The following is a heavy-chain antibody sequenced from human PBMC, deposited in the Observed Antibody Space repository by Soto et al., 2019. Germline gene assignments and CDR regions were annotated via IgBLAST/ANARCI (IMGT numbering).Heavy chain of an antibody. Sequence: ASVKVSCKASGYTFTSYGITWVRQAPGQDLEWMGWISAYNGDTNYAQRLQGRVTMTTDTSTSTAYMELSRLRSDDTAVYYCARVDLVELQRDCSGGSCQNAVDYGGQG. D-gene: IGHD2-15*01. CDR3: ARVDLVELQRDCSGGSCQNAVDY. J-gene: IGHJ4*02. CDR1: GYTFTSYG. V-gene: IGHV1-18*04. CDR2: ISAYNGDT.